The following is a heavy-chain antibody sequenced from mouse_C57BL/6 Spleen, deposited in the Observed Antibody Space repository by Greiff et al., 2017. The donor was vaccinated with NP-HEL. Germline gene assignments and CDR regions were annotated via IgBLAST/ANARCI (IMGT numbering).Heavy chain of an antibody. CDR1: GYTFTDYY. J-gene: IGHJ3*01. Sequence: QVQLKESGAELVRPGASVKLSCKASGYTFTDYYINWVKQRPGQGLEWIARIYPGSGNTYYNEKFKGKATLTAEKSSSTAYMQLSSLTSEDSAVYFCLYGSGWFAYWGQGTLVTVSA. CDR2: IYPGSGNT. D-gene: IGHD1-1*01. V-gene: IGHV1-76*01. CDR3: LYGSGWFAY.